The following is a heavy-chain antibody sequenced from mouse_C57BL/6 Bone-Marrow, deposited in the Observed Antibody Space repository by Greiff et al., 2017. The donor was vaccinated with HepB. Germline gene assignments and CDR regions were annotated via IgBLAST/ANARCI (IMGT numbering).Heavy chain of an antibody. J-gene: IGHJ4*01. Sequence: EVQGVESGGGLVKPGGSLKLSCAASGFTFSSYAMSWVRQTPEKRLEWVATISDGGSYTYYPDNVKGRFTISRDNAKNNLYLQMSHLKSEDTAMYYCAIDYYYGSTYYYAMDYWGQGTSVTVSS. CDR3: AIDYYYGSTYYYAMDY. CDR1: GFTFSSYA. CDR2: ISDGGSYT. V-gene: IGHV5-4*01. D-gene: IGHD1-1*01.